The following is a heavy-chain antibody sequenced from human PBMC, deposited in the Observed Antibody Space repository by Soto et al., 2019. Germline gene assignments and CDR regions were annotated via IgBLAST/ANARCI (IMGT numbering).Heavy chain of an antibody. CDR2: IYHSGST. J-gene: IGHJ4*02. CDR3: ARAAMGGSSWPFDY. Sequence: SETLSLTCAVYGGSFSGYYWTWIRQPPGTGLEWIGEIYHSGSTNYNPSLKSRVTISVDKSKNQFSLKLSSVTAADTAVYYCARAAMGGSSWPFDYWGQGTLVTVSS. D-gene: IGHD6-13*01. V-gene: IGHV4-34*01. CDR1: GGSFSGYY.